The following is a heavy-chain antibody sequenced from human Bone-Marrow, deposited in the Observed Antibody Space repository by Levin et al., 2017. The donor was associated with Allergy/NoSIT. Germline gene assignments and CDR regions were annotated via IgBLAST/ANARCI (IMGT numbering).Heavy chain of an antibody. Sequence: SETLSLTCTVSGGSISSYYWSWIRQPPGKGLEWIGYIYYSGSTNYNPSLKSRVTISVDTSKNQFSLKLSSVTAADTAVYYCARGGSSSYPGLDYWGQGTLVTVSS. CDR1: GGSISSYY. V-gene: IGHV4-59*01. CDR2: IYYSGST. D-gene: IGHD6-6*01. J-gene: IGHJ4*02. CDR3: ARGGSSSYPGLDY.